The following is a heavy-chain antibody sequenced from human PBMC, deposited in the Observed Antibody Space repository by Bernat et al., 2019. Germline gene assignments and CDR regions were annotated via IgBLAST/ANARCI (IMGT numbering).Heavy chain of an antibody. CDR3: TTDLQPRRLPDC. V-gene: IGHV3-15*07. Sequence: RLVESGGDLVKPGGSLRLSCAASGFTFNNAWMNWVRQAPGKGLEWVGRIKAKTDDGTADYAAPVKGRFTISRDDSKNMLYLQMNSLKTEDTAVYYCTTDLQPRRLPDCWGQGTLVIVSS. D-gene: IGHD4-17*01. CDR1: GFTFNNAW. CDR2: IKAKTDDGTA. J-gene: IGHJ4*02.